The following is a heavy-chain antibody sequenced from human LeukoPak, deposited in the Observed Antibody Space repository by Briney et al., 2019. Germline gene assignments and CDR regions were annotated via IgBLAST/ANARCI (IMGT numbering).Heavy chain of an antibody. CDR1: GFTFSSYA. Sequence: GGSLRLSCAASGFTFSSYAMSWVRQAPGKGLEWVSLIYTGGYTYYADSVKGRFTISRDNSKNTLYLQMNSLRAEDTAVYYCAKDGYYYGSGAQGTLVTVSS. CDR3: AKDGYYYGS. D-gene: IGHD3-10*01. CDR2: IYTGGYT. J-gene: IGHJ4*02. V-gene: IGHV3-23*01.